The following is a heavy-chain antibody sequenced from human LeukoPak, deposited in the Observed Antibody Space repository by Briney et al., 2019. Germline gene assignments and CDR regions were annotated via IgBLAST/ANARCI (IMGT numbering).Heavy chain of an antibody. CDR3: ANGYCTNAVCPHWFDP. Sequence: SETLSLTCTVSGGSISSSSYYWGWIRQPPGKGLEWIGSIYYSGSTYYNPSLKSRVTISVETSKNQFSLKLSSVTAADTAVYYCANGYCTNAVCPHWFDPWGQGTLVTVSS. CDR1: GGSISSSSYY. CDR2: IYYSGST. V-gene: IGHV4-39*07. J-gene: IGHJ5*02. D-gene: IGHD2-8*01.